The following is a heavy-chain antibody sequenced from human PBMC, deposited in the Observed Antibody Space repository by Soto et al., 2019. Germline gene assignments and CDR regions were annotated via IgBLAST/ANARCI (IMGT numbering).Heavy chain of an antibody. D-gene: IGHD6-13*01. V-gene: IGHV1-69*08. CDR1: GGSFSSWT. CDR2: IIPLLDRP. J-gene: IGHJ5*01. Sequence: QVHLVQSGTEVKTPGSSVRVSCKASGGSFSSWTVSWVRQAPGQGLEWRGRIIPLLDRPNYAQKFQGRVPITSDSSTSTAYLDLRNLGSEDTAVYFCAKAPGTSVFWFDSWGSGTLITFSS. CDR3: AKAPGTSVFWFDS.